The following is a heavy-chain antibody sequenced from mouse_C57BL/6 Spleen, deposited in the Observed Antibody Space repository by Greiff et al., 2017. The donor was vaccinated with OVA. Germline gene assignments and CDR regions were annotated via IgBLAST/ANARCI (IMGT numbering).Heavy chain of an antibody. J-gene: IGHJ2*01. Sequence: VQLQQSGAELARPGASVQLSCKASGYSFTSSGISWVKQRTGQGLEWIGEIYPRSGNTYYNELLMGKATLTADKSSSTAYMELRSLTSEDSAVDIGATYGDYVDYWGQGTTLTVSS. CDR2: IYPRSGNT. CDR1: GYSFTSSG. V-gene: IGHV1-81*01. CDR3: ATYGDYVDY. D-gene: IGHD1-1*01.